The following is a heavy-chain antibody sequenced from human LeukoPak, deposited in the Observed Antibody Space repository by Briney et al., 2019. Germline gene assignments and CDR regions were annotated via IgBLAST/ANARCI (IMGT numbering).Heavy chain of an antibody. CDR2: ISGSGGST. CDR3: ARCRVKYYDSSGPFFDY. D-gene: IGHD3-22*01. V-gene: IGHV3-23*01. Sequence: GGTLRLSCAASGFTFSSYGMSWVRQAPGKGLEWVSAISGSGGSTYYADSVKGRFTISRDNAKNSLYLQMNSLRAEDTAVYYCARCRVKYYDSSGPFFDYWGQGTLVTVSS. CDR1: GFTFSSYG. J-gene: IGHJ4*02.